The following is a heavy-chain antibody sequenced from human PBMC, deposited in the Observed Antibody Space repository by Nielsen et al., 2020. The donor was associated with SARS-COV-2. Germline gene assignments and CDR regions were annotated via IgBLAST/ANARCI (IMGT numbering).Heavy chain of an antibody. V-gene: IGHV3-23*01. D-gene: IGHD6-19*01. CDR2: IGTSGGNS. CDR1: GITYINYG. CDR3: TRRVAGGTMDV. J-gene: IGHJ6*02. Sequence: GESLKISCEASGITYINYGMSWVRQAPGKGLEWVSSIGTSGGNSYYSDSVKGRFTISRDNSKNTLYLQMNSLGADDTAIYYCTRRVAGGTMDVWGQGTTVTVSS.